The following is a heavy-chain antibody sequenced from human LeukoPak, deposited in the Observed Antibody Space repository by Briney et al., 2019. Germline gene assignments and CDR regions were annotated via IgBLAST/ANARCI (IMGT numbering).Heavy chain of an antibody. CDR1: GFTVSSNS. D-gene: IGHD7-27*01. CDR3: AKAYWGFLAGAFDI. Sequence: GGSLRLSCAVSGFTVSSNSMSWVRQAPGKGLEWVSFIYSDNTHYSDSVKGRFTISRDNSKNTLYLQMNSLRAEDTAVYYCAKAYWGFLAGAFDIWGQGTMVTVSS. CDR2: IYSDNT. J-gene: IGHJ3*02. V-gene: IGHV3-53*01.